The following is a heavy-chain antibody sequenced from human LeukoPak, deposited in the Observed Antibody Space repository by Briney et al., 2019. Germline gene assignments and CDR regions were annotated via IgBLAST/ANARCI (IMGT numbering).Heavy chain of an antibody. CDR1: GGTFISYA. CDR3: ARVPHRQGDREDYYYGMDV. Sequence: GASVKVSCKASGGTFISYAISWVRQAPGQGLEWMGGIIPIFGTANYAQKFQGRVTITADESTSTAYMELSSLRSEDTAVYYCARVPHRQGDREDYYYGMDVWGQGTTVTVSS. CDR2: IIPIFGTA. D-gene: IGHD3-16*01. J-gene: IGHJ6*02. V-gene: IGHV1-69*13.